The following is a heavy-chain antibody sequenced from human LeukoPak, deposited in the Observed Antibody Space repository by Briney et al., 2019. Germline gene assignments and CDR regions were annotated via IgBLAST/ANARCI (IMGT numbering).Heavy chain of an antibody. CDR1: GGSFSGYY. Sequence: SETLSLTCAVYGGSFSGYYWSWIRQPPGKGLEWIGEINHSGSTSYNPSLKSRVTISVDTSKNQFSLKLSSVTAADTAVYYCARSGSSWFPFDYWGQGTLVTVSS. V-gene: IGHV4-34*01. J-gene: IGHJ4*02. CDR2: INHSGST. D-gene: IGHD6-13*01. CDR3: ARSGSSWFPFDY.